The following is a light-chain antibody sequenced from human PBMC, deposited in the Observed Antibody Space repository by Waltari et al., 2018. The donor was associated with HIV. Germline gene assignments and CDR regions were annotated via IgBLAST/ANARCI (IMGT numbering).Light chain of an antibody. CDR3: AAWDDSLSGHVV. J-gene: IGLJ2*01. Sequence: VLPHPPTASADPGQRVTNPGSGSSDHTARREAKCHQQLPGTAPKLLIYRSNQRPSGVPGRFSGSKSGTSASLAISGLRSEDEADYYCAAWDDSLSGHVVFGGGTKLTVL. V-gene: IGLV1-47*01. CDR1: SDHTARRE. CDR2: RSN.